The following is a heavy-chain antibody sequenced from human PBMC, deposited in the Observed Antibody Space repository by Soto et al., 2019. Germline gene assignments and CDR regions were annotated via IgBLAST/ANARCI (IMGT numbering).Heavy chain of an antibody. D-gene: IGHD4-17*01. CDR3: ARVDYGGNSDY. V-gene: IGHV1-69*02. J-gene: IGHJ4*02. CDR2: IIPILGIA. CDR1: GGTFSSYT. Sequence: QAQLVQSGAEVKKPGSSVKVSCKASGGTFSSYTISWVRQAPGQGLEWMGRIIPILGIANYAQKFQGRVTITADKYTSTAYMELSSLRSEDTAVYYCARVDYGGNSDYWGQGTLVTVSS.